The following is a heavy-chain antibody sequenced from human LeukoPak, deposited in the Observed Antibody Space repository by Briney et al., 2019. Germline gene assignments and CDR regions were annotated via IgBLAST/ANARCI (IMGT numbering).Heavy chain of an antibody. CDR1: GFTFSSYS. D-gene: IGHD6-13*01. Sequence: GGSLRLSCAASGFTFSSYSMNWVRQAPGKGLEWVSYISSSSSTIYYADSVKGRFTISRDNSKNTLYLQMDSLRAEDTAVYYCARDPYTYSSSWYGYFQYWGQGTLVTVSS. V-gene: IGHV3-48*01. CDR3: ARDPYTYSSSWYGYFQY. J-gene: IGHJ1*01. CDR2: ISSSSSTI.